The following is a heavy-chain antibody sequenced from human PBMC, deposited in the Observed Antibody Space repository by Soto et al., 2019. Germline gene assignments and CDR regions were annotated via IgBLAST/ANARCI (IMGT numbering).Heavy chain of an antibody. J-gene: IGHJ4*02. Sequence: PGGSLRLSCAASRFTVSSHAMHWVRQAPGKGLEWVAVISHDGRQKHYVDSVKGRFTLSRDESDNTVYLQMNSLRPEDTAVYYCPKDVYFDSYYFDQWGQGTLVTVSS. CDR3: PKDVYFDSYYFDQ. V-gene: IGHV3-30*04. D-gene: IGHD3-9*01. CDR1: RFTVSSHA. CDR2: ISHDGRQK.